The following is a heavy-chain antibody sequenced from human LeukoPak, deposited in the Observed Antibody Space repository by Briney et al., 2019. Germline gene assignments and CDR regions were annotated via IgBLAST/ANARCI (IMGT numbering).Heavy chain of an antibody. J-gene: IGHJ4*02. Sequence: PSETLSLTCAVYGGSFSPYYWSWIRQPPGKGLEWIGYIYYSGSTNYNPSLKSRVTISVDTSKNQFSLKLNSVTAADTAVYYCARVSGYDWESFYDYWGQGTLVTVSS. CDR3: ARVSGYDWESFYDY. CDR2: IYYSGST. V-gene: IGHV4-59*01. CDR1: GGSFSPYY. D-gene: IGHD5-12*01.